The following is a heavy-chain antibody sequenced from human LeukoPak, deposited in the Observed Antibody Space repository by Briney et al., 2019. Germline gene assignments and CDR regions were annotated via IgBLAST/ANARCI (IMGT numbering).Heavy chain of an antibody. D-gene: IGHD6-13*01. CDR3: ARSQYIAAAVDY. CDR2: MNPNSGNT. J-gene: IGHJ4*02. Sequence: ASVKVSCKASGYTFTSYDINWVRQATGQGLEWMGWMNPNSGNTGYAQKLQGRVTMTTDTSTSTAYMELRSLRSDDTAVYYCARSQYIAAAVDYWGQGTLVTVSS. CDR1: GYTFTSYD. V-gene: IGHV1-8*01.